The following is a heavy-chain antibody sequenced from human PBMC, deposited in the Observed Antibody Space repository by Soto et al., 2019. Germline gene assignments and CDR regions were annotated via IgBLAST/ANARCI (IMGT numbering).Heavy chain of an antibody. CDR1: GGSISSYY. V-gene: IGHV4-59*08. CDR3: ARRHGIAEAGMVWFDP. Sequence: QVQLQGSGPGLVKPSETLSLTCTVSGGSISSYYWSWIRQPPGKGLEWIGYIYYSGSTNYNPSLKSRVTISVDTSKNQFSLKLSSVTAADTAVYYCARRHGIAEAGMVWFDPWGQGTLVTVSS. CDR2: IYYSGST. J-gene: IGHJ5*02. D-gene: IGHD6-13*01.